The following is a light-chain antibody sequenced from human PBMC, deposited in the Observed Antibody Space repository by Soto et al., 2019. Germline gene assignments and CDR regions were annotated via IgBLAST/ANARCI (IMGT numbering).Light chain of an antibody. V-gene: IGKV3-20*01. J-gene: IGKJ3*01. CDR2: DAS. Sequence: EVVLTQSPGTLSLSPGERAALSCKASQSVSKNRLAWYQQKPGQAPRLLIYDASNRPGGIPDRFSGSGSGTDFTLTITRLEPEDFAVYYCQQYGGSPFTFGPGTKVDIK. CDR3: QQYGGSPFT. CDR1: QSVSKNR.